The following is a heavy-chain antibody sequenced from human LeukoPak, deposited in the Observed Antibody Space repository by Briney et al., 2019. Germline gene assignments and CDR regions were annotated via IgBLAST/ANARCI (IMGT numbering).Heavy chain of an antibody. CDR1: GGSIGTYY. V-gene: IGHV4-59*08. J-gene: IGHJ6*03. CDR2: IYVTGT. Sequence: SETLSLTCTVSGGSIGTYYWSWIRQSPGKGLEWIGYIYVTGTRYNPYLQSRVTISVDRSRNQFFLKMSSVTAADTAVYYCARHIGGGIEDIDVWGKGTKVIVSS. D-gene: IGHD3-16*02. CDR3: ARHIGGGIEDIDV.